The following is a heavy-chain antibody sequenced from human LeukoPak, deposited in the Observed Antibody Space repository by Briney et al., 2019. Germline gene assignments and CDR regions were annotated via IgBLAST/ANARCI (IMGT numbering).Heavy chain of an antibody. J-gene: IGHJ4*02. V-gene: IGHV4-61*02. D-gene: IGHD6-13*01. CDR3: AREGYTSSWYSGYYYFDY. Sequence: SETLSLTCTVSGGSITSGSYFWTWIRQPAGKGLEWIGRINTSGSTNYNPSLKSRVTISVDTSKNQFSLKLSSVTAADTAVFYCAREGYTSSWYSGYYYFDYWGQGTLVTVSS. CDR1: GGSITSGSYF. CDR2: INTSGST.